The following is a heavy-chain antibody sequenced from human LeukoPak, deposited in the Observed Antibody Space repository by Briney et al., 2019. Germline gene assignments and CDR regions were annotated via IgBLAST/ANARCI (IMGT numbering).Heavy chain of an antibody. CDR2: INHGGST. V-gene: IGHV4-34*01. Sequence: PSETLSLTCAVYGGSFSGYYWSWIRQPPGKGLEWIGEINHGGSTNYNPSLKSRVTISVDTSKNQFSLKLSSVTAADTAVYYCARTGYCSGGSCYHYYYYYMDVWGKGTTVTISS. D-gene: IGHD2-15*01. J-gene: IGHJ6*03. CDR1: GGSFSGYY. CDR3: ARTGYCSGGSCYHYYYYYMDV.